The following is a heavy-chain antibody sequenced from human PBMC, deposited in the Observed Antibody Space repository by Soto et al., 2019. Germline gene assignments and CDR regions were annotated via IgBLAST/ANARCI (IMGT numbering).Heavy chain of an antibody. Sequence: PSETLSLTCTVSGGSISSSGYYWGWIRQPPGKGLEWIGSIYYSGSTYYNPSLKSRVTISVDTSKNQFSLKLSSVTAADTAVYYCARDLWYYDILTGHYYYYYMDVWGKGTTVTVSS. CDR3: ARDLWYYDILTGHYYYYYMDV. CDR2: IYYSGST. D-gene: IGHD3-9*01. V-gene: IGHV4-39*02. CDR1: GGSISSSGYY. J-gene: IGHJ6*03.